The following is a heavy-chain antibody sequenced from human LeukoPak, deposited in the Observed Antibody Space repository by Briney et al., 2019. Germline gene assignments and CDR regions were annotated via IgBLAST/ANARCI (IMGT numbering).Heavy chain of an antibody. CDR2: INPTGGST. Sequence: ASVKVYCKASGYTFTSYYMHWVRQAPGQGLEWMGLINPTGGSTGYAQKFQGRVTMTRDMSTSTDYMELSSLRSEDTAIYYCARDNSVGDNAWWFDPWGQGTLVTVSS. D-gene: IGHD1-26*01. CDR1: GYTFTSYY. J-gene: IGHJ5*02. CDR3: ARDNSVGDNAWWFDP. V-gene: IGHV1-46*01.